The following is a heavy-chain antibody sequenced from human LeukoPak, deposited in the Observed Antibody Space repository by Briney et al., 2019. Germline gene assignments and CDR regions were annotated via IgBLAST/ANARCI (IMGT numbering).Heavy chain of an antibody. CDR1: GFTFSSYS. CDR3: ARRSGYDDNYFDY. V-gene: IGHV3-21*01. J-gene: IGHJ4*02. CDR2: ISSSSSYI. D-gene: IGHD5-12*01. Sequence: GGSLRLSCAASGFTFSSYSMNWVRQAPGKGLEWVSSISSSSSYIYYADSVKGRFTISRDNAKNSLYLQMNSLRAEDTAVYYCARRSGYDDNYFDYWGQGTLVTVSS.